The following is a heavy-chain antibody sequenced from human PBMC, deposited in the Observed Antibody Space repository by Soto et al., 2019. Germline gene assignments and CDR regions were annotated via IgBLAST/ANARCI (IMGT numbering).Heavy chain of an antibody. CDR2: IYPGDSDT. Sequence: GESLKISCKGSGYSFTSYWIGWVRQMPGKGLEWMGIIYPGDSDTRYSPSFQGQVTISADKSISTAYLQGSSLKASDTAMYYCARRGGYDYRSYYGMDVWGQGTTVTVSS. V-gene: IGHV5-51*01. CDR3: ARRGGYDYRSYYGMDV. J-gene: IGHJ6*02. CDR1: GYSFTSYW. D-gene: IGHD5-12*01.